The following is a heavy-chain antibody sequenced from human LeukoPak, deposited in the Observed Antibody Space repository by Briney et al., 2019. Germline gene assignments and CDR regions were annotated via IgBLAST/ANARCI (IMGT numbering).Heavy chain of an antibody. D-gene: IGHD3-10*01. V-gene: IGHV1-18*01. J-gene: IGHJ5*02. Sequence: ASVKVSCKASGYTFTSYGISWVRQAPGQGLEWMGWISAYNGNTNYAQKLQGRVTMTTDTSTSTAYMELRSLRSDDTAVYYCARRGWFGDPGNWFDPWGQGTLVTVSS. CDR3: ARRGWFGDPGNWFDP. CDR2: ISAYNGNT. CDR1: GYTFTSYG.